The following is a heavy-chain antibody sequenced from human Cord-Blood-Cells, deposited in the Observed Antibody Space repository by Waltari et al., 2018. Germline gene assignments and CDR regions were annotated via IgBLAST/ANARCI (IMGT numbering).Heavy chain of an antibody. CDR1: GYSISSGYY. CDR3: ARYSGGFDY. D-gene: IGHD3-16*01. J-gene: IGHJ4*02. Sequence: QVQLQESGPGLVKPSETLSLTCAVSGYSISSGYYWGWIRQPPGKGLEWIGSIYHSGSTYYNRSLKSRVTISVDTSKNQFSLKLSSVTAADTAVYYCARYSGGFDYWGQGTLVTVSS. CDR2: IYHSGST. V-gene: IGHV4-38-2*01.